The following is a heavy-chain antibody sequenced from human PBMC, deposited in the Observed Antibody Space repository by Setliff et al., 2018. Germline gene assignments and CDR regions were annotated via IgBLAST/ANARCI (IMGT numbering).Heavy chain of an antibody. CDR1: GGSFSDYW. J-gene: IGHJ2*01. Sequence: SETLSLTCAVYGGSFSDYWWSWIRQLPGKGLELIAEIHHSGSTNFHPSLKSRVAISVDPSKNQFYLNLRSVTAADTAVYFCARGTKTMVINYWYFDVWGRGTPVTVSS. V-gene: IGHV4-34*01. CDR2: IHHSGST. D-gene: IGHD4-17*01. CDR3: ARGTKTMVINYWYFDV.